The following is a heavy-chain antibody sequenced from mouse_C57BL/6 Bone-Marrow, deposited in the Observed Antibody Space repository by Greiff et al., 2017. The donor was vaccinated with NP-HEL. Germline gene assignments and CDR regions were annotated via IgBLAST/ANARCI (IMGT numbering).Heavy chain of an antibody. CDR2: IDPSDSYT. J-gene: IGHJ1*03. D-gene: IGHD1-1*01. V-gene: IGHV1-50*01. Sequence: QVQLQQPGAELVKPGASVKLSCKASGYTFTSYWMQWVNQRPGQGLEWIGEIDPSDSYTNYNQKFKGKATLTVDTSSSTAYMQLSSLTSEDSAVYYGARGYYGSSLYWYFDVWGTGTTVTVSS. CDR3: ARGYYGSSLYWYFDV. CDR1: GYTFTSYW.